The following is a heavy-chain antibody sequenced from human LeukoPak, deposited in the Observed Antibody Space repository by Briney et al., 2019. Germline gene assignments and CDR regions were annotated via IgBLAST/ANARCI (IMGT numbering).Heavy chain of an antibody. CDR1: GFSLSGYW. CDR3: ARDPRNVGLAP. Sequence: TGGSLRLSCVASGFSLSGYWMYWVRQAPGKGLMYISRNNGDGSTTNYADVVKGRFTMSRDNVKNTLYLQMNSLRVGDTAVYYCARDPRNVGLAPWGQGTLVTVSS. D-gene: IGHD2-15*01. V-gene: IGHV3-74*01. J-gene: IGHJ5*02. CDR2: NNGDGSTT.